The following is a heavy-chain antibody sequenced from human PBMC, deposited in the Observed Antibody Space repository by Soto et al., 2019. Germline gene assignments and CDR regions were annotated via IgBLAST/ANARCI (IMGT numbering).Heavy chain of an antibody. Sequence: QVQLVQSGAEVKKPGASVKVSCKASGYTFTSYYMHWVRPAPGQGLGWMGIINHSGGITSYAQKCQGSGTLDRDTCTGTVYMELSSLRSEDPAVYYCERGGESTDLAYWGQGTLVTVSS. CDR2: INHSGGIT. D-gene: IGHD1-1*01. V-gene: IGHV1-46*01. J-gene: IGHJ4*02. CDR1: GYTFTSYY. CDR3: ERGGESTDLAY.